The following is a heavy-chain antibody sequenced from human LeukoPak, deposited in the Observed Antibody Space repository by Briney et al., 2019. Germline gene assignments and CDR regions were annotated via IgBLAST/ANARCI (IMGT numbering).Heavy chain of an antibody. CDR2: INSDGSNT. CDR3: TRDLMDYDYGDKGGNY. Sequence: GGSLTLSCAASGFAFSSHWMHWVRQVPGKGLVWVSRINSDGSNTIYADSVEGRFTISRDNAKNTLYLQMNSLRAEDTAVYYCTRDLMDYDYGDKGGNYWGQGSLVTVSS. CDR1: GFAFSSHW. D-gene: IGHD4-23*01. J-gene: IGHJ4*02. V-gene: IGHV3-74*01.